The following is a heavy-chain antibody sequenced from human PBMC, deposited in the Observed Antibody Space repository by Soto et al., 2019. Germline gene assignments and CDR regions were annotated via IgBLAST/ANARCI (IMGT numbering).Heavy chain of an antibody. D-gene: IGHD6-6*01. CDR3: AKDTWSIAAPLDY. V-gene: IGHV3-30*18. Sequence: GGSLRFSCAASGFTFSSYGMHWVRQAPGKGLEWVAVISYDGSNKYYADSVKGRFTISRDNSKNTLYLQMNSLRAEDTAVYYCAKDTWSIAAPLDYWGQGTLVTVSS. J-gene: IGHJ4*02. CDR1: GFTFSSYG. CDR2: ISYDGSNK.